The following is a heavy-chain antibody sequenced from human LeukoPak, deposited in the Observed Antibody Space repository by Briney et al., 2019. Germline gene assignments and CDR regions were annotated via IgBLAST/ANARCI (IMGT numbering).Heavy chain of an antibody. CDR3: VREDNAFNI. CDR2: ISGDETYT. Sequence: GGSLRLSCAASGFTFDDYAMHWIRQAPGEGLMYVSQISGDETYTNYADSVKGRFTISRDNAKNTLYLQMNSLRAEDTAVYYCVREDNAFNIWGQGTLVTVSS. V-gene: IGHV3-74*01. J-gene: IGHJ3*02. CDR1: GFTFDDYA.